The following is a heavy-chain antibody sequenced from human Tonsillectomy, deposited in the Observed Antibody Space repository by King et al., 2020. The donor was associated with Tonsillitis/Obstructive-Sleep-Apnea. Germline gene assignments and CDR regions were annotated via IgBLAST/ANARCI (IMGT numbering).Heavy chain of an antibody. CDR3: ARAGRYSSSSGRDYHWFDP. V-gene: IGHV4-34*01. CDR2: INHSGST. J-gene: IGHJ5*02. CDR1: GGSFSGYY. D-gene: IGHD6-6*01. Sequence: VQLPQWGAGLLKPSETLSLTCAVYGGSFSGYYWSWIRQPPGKGLEWIGEINHSGSTNYNPSLKSRVTISVDTSKNQFSLKLSSVTAADTAVYFCARAGRYSSSSGRDYHWFDPWGQGTRVTASS.